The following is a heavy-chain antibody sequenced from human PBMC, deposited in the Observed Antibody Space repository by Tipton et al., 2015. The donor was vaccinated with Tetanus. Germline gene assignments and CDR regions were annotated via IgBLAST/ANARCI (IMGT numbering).Heavy chain of an antibody. CDR2: IYYSGST. CDR3: ARDHGITWGGMGYYYGMDV. CDR1: GGSLRSDDYQ. J-gene: IGHJ6*02. V-gene: IGHV4-30-4*01. Sequence: TLSLTCSVSGGSLRSDDYQWNWIRQPPGKGLESIGYIYYSGSTYYNPSLKSRVTISVDTSKNQFSLRLSSVTAADTAVYYCARDHGITWGGMGYYYGMDVWGQGTTVTVSS. D-gene: IGHD3-16*01.